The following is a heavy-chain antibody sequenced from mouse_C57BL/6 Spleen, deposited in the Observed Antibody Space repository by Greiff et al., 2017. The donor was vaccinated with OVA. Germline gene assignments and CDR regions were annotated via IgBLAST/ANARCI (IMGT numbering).Heavy chain of an antibody. V-gene: IGHV1-82*01. D-gene: IGHD2-2*01. CDR1: GYAFSSSW. CDR3: AKGATMVTTSYFDY. J-gene: IGHJ2*01. Sequence: VQLQQSGPELVKPGASVKISCKASGYAFSSSWMNWVKQRPGKGLEWIGRIYPGAGDTNYTGQFKGKATLTADKSSSTAYMQLIILTSEDSAVYFCAKGATMVTTSYFDYWGKGTTLTVSS. CDR2: IYPGAGDT.